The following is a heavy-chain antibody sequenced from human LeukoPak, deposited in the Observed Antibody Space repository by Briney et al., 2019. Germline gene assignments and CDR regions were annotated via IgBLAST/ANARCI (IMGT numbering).Heavy chain of an antibody. Sequence: KPSETLSLTCTVSGGSMSSYYWSWIRQPPGKGLEWIGYIYYSGSTNYNPSLKSRVTISVDTSKNQFTLKLSSVTAADTAVYYCARGPNEALYDYWGQGTLVTVSS. CDR3: ARGPNEALYDY. CDR1: GGSMSSYY. J-gene: IGHJ4*02. V-gene: IGHV4-59*12. CDR2: IYYSGST. D-gene: IGHD2-8*01.